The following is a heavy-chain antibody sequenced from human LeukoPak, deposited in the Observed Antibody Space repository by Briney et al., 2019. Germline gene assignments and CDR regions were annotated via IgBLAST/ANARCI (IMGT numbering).Heavy chain of an antibody. CDR3: AREVRGSSGWYGGLYYYYYMDV. Sequence: PGGSLRLSCAASGFTFSSYSMNWVRQAPGKGLEWVSYISSSSGTIYYADSVKGRFTISRDNAKNSLYLQMNSLRDEDTAVYYCAREVRGSSGWYGGLYYYYYMDVWGKGTTVTVSS. CDR1: GFTFSSYS. J-gene: IGHJ6*03. D-gene: IGHD6-19*01. CDR2: ISSSSGTI. V-gene: IGHV3-48*02.